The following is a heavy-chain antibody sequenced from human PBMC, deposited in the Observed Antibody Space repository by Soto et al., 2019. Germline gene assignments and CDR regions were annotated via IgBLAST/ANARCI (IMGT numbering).Heavy chain of an antibody. CDR2: IYYSGST. J-gene: IGHJ4*02. V-gene: IGHV4-59*08. CDR1: GGSISSYY. Sequence: SETLSLTCTVSGGSISSYYWSWIRQPPGKGLEWIGYIYYSGSTNYNPSLKSRVTISVDTSKNQFSLKLSSVTAADTAVYYCAREYYDILTGYPLFDYWGQGTLVTVSS. CDR3: AREYYDILTGYPLFDY. D-gene: IGHD3-9*01.